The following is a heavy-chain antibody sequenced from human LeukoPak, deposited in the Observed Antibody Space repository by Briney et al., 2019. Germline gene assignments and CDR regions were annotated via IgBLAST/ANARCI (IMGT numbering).Heavy chain of an antibody. Sequence: SETLSLTCAVYGGSFSSYYWTWIRQPPGKGLEWLGEINHSGSTNYNPSLKSRVTMSVDTSKNQFSLKLSSVTAADTAVYYCANWSENSDYWGQGTLVTVSS. D-gene: IGHD2/OR15-2a*01. CDR2: INHSGST. CDR3: ANWSENSDY. CDR1: GGSFSSYY. J-gene: IGHJ4*02. V-gene: IGHV4-34*01.